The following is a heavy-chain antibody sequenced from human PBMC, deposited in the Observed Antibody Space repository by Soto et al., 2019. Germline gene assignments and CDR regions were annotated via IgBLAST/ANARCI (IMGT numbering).Heavy chain of an antibody. J-gene: IGHJ4*02. V-gene: IGHV3-53*04. CDR3: ARVSSQIPVH. Sequence: GGSLRLSCASSGFTVSSNYMSLVRQAPGKGLEWVSVIYSGDSTNYADSVKGRFTISRHNSENTLYLQMNSLRTEDTAVYYCARVSSQIPVHWGQGTLVTVSS. CDR1: GFTVSSNY. CDR2: IYSGDST.